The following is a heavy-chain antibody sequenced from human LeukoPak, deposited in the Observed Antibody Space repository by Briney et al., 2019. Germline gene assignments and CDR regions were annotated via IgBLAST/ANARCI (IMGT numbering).Heavy chain of an antibody. V-gene: IGHV4-4*07. CDR2: IYTSGST. CDR3: ARDHDILTGYPPLGY. Sequence: SETLSLTCTVSGGSITSYYWSWIRQPAGKGLEWIGRIYTSGSTYYNPSLKSRVTMSVDTSKNQFSLKLSSVTDADTAVYYCARDHDILTGYPPLGYWGQGTLVTVSS. D-gene: IGHD3-9*01. J-gene: IGHJ4*02. CDR1: GGSITSYY.